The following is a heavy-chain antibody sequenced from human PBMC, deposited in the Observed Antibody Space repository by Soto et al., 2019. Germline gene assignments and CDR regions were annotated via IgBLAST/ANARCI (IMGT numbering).Heavy chain of an antibody. CDR1: GGTFSSYT. Sequence: GASVKVSCKASGGTFSSYTICWVRQAPGQGLEWMGRIIPILGIANYAQKFQGRVTITADKSTSTAYMELSSLRSEDTAVYYCARDRSGYDSVHYYYMDVWGKGTTVTVSS. CDR2: IIPILGIA. D-gene: IGHD5-12*01. J-gene: IGHJ6*03. V-gene: IGHV1-69*04. CDR3: ARDRSGYDSVHYYYMDV.